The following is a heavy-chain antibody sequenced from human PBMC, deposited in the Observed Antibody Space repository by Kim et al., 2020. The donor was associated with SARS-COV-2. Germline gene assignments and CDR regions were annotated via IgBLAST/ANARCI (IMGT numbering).Heavy chain of an antibody. CDR2: ISSSSSYI. CDR3: ARDRRPSSTESYSDFWSGYYKRGNDAFDI. V-gene: IGHV3-21*01. CDR1: GFTFSSYS. D-gene: IGHD3-3*01. Sequence: GGSLRLSCAASGFTFSSYSMNWVRQAPGKGLEWVSSISSSSSYIYYADSVKGRFTISRDNAKNSLYLQMNSLRAEDTAVYYCARDRRPSSTESYSDFWSGYYKRGNDAFDIWRQGTMVTVSS. J-gene: IGHJ3*02.